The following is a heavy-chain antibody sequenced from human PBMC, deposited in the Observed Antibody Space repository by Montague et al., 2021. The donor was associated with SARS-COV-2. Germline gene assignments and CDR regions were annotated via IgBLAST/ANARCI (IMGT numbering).Heavy chain of an antibody. V-gene: IGHV2-70*11. CDR2: IDWDDDK. D-gene: IGHD3-16*02. J-gene: IGHJ4*02. Sequence: PPLVKPTQTLTLTCTFSGFSLSTSGMCVSWIRQPPGKALEWLARIDWDDDKYYSTSLKTRLTISKDTSKHQVVLTMTNMDPVDTATYYCARTTMITFGGVLVPFDYWGQGTLVTVSS. CDR3: ARTTMITFGGVLVPFDY. CDR1: GFSLSTSGMC.